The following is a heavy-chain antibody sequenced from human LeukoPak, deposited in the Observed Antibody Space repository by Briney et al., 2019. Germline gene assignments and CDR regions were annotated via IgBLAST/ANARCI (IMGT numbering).Heavy chain of an antibody. CDR3: ARDPRYCYDSSGYAFDI. J-gene: IGHJ3*02. CDR2: IYSGGST. V-gene: IGHV3-66*01. CDR1: GFTVSGNY. D-gene: IGHD3-22*01. Sequence: GGSLRLSCAASGFTVSGNYMSWVRQAPGKGLEWVSVIYSGGSTYYADSVKGRFTISRDNSKNTLYLQMNSLRAEDTAVYYCARDPRYCYDSSGYAFDIWGQGTMVTASS.